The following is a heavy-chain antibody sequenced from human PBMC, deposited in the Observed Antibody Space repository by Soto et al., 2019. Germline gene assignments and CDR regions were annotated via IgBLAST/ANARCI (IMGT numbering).Heavy chain of an antibody. J-gene: IGHJ5*02. Sequence: SETLSLTCAVYGGPLVGNPGAWTAQPPGKGLEWIGEISHSGSTNYNPSLKGRVTMSIDTSKNQFSLKLSSMTAADTAVYYCAGVPVKGKWFDPWGQGTLVTVSS. CDR3: AGVPVKGKWFDP. D-gene: IGHD4-17*01. V-gene: IGHV4-34*01. CDR1: GGPLVGNP. CDR2: ISHSGST.